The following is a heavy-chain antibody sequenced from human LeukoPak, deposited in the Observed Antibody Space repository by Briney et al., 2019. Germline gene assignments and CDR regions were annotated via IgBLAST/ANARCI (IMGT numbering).Heavy chain of an antibody. CDR1: GGSISSSSYY. Sequence: SETLSLTCTVSGGSISSSSYYWGWIRQPPGKGLEWIGSIYYSGSTYYNPSLKSRVTISVDTSKNQFSLKLSSVTAADTAVYYCGYCCSTSCPWGQGTLVTVSS. CDR2: IYYSGST. J-gene: IGHJ5*02. D-gene: IGHD2-2*01. CDR3: GYCCSTSCP. V-gene: IGHV4-39*07.